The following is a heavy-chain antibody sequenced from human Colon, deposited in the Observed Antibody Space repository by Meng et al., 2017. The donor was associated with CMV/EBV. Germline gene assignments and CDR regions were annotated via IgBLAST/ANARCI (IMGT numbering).Heavy chain of an antibody. D-gene: IGHD5-18*01. V-gene: IGHV3-7*01. CDR2: INEDGSEI. Sequence: GESLKISFEASGFTFRNTWMTWVRQAPGKGVEWVANINEDGSEIFYVDSVKGRFTVSRDNAKNSVYLQMISLSAEDTAVYYCARDQGQYTNYVYYWGQGTQVTVSS. CDR3: ARDQGQYTNYVYY. CDR1: GFTFRNTW. J-gene: IGHJ4*02.